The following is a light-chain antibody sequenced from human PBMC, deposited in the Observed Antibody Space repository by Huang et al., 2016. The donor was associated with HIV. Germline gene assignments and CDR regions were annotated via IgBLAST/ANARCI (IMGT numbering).Light chain of an antibody. J-gene: IGKJ1*01. CDR1: QNVSIW. CDR2: KAS. CDR3: QQYNSYSKT. V-gene: IGKV1-5*03. Sequence: DIQMTQSPSTLSASVGDRVTITCRASQNVSIWLAWYQQKPGKAPKLLIYKASSLESEVPSRFSGSGSGTEFTLPISSLQPDDFATYYCQQYNSYSKTFGQGTKVEIK.